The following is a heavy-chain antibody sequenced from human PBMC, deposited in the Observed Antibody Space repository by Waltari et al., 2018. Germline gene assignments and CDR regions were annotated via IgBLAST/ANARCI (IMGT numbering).Heavy chain of an antibody. CDR1: GGSISSSSYY. J-gene: IGHJ2*01. D-gene: IGHD2-8*01. V-gene: IGHV4-39*01. Sequence: QLQLQESGPGLVKPSETLSLTCTVSGGSISSSSYYWGWIRQPPGKGLEWVGSIYYSGSSYYTPSLKSRVTISVDTSKNQFSLKLSSVTAADTAVYYCARHPAMTIMLWYFDLWGRGTLVTVSS. CDR3: ARHPAMTIMLWYFDL. CDR2: IYYSGSS.